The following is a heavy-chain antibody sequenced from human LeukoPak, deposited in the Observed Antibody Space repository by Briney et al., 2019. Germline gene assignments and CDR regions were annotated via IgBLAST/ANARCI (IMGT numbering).Heavy chain of an antibody. J-gene: IGHJ4*02. D-gene: IGHD1-1*01. Sequence: PGGSLRLSCAASGFTFSSYWMSLVRQAPGKGLEWVANIKQDESEKYYVDSLKGRFTISRDNAKNSLYLQMNSLRAEDTAVYYCARDKIEGPTKLDYWGQGILVTVSS. CDR3: ARDKIEGPTKLDY. V-gene: IGHV3-7*01. CDR1: GFTFSSYW. CDR2: IKQDESEK.